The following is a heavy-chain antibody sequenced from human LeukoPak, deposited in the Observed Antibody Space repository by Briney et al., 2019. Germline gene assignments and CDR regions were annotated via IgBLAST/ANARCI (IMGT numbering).Heavy chain of an antibody. CDR3: AKDGGRAYDILTGYYPGDAFDI. J-gene: IGHJ3*02. V-gene: IGHV3-23*01. CDR1: GFTFSSYG. D-gene: IGHD3-9*01. Sequence: GGSLRLSCAASGFTFSSYGMSWVRQAPGKGLEWVSAISGSGGSTYYADSVKGRFTISRDNSKNTLYLQMNSLRAEDTAVYYCAKDGGRAYDILTGYYPGDAFDIWGQGTMVTVSS. CDR2: ISGSGGST.